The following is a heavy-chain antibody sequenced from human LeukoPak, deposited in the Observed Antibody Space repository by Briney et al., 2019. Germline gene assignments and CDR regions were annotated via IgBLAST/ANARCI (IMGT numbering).Heavy chain of an antibody. D-gene: IGHD6-6*01. CDR1: GYTFTTYG. J-gene: IGHJ5*02. V-gene: IGHV1-18*01. CDR2: ISAYSGET. Sequence: ASVKVSCKASGYTFTTYGISWMRQAPGQGLEWMGWISAYSGETKYAQKLQGRVTMTTETPTSTAYMELRSLRYDDTAVYYCARDLVAARPGWFDPWGQGTLVTVSS. CDR3: ARDLVAARPGWFDP.